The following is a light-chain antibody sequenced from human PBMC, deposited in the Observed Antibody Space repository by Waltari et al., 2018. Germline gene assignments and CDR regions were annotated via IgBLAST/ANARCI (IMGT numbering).Light chain of an antibody. CDR1: QIVSSRY. CDR3: QQYGSSPTT. Sequence: EIVLTQSPGTLSLSPGERATLSCRASQIVSSRYLAWYQQKPGQAPRLLIYGASSRATGIPDRFSGSGSGTDFTLTISRLEPEDFAVYYCQQYGSSPTTFGQGTKVEIK. V-gene: IGKV3-20*01. CDR2: GAS. J-gene: IGKJ1*01.